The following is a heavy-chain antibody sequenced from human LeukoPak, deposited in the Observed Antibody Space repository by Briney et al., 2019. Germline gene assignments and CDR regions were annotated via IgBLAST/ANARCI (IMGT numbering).Heavy chain of an antibody. V-gene: IGHV4-59*01. CDR3: ARVYTVVVPAAINNWFDP. Sequence: SETLSLTCTVSGGSISSFYWSWIRQPPGKGLEWIGYIYYSGSTNYNPSLKSRVTISVDTSKNQFSLKLSSVTAAGTAVYYCARVYTVVVPAAINNWFDPWGQGTLVTVSS. J-gene: IGHJ5*02. CDR1: GGSISSFY. D-gene: IGHD2-2*01. CDR2: IYYSGST.